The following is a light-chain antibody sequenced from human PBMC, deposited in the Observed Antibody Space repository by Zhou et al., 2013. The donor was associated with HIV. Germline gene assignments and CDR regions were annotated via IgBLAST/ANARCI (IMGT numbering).Light chain of an antibody. CDR3: QQYGSSIT. V-gene: IGKV3-20*01. CDR2: GAS. CDR1: QSVGSSY. Sequence: EIVMTQSPATLSLSPGERATLSCRASQSVGSSYLAWYQQKLGQAPRLLIYGASSRATGIPDRFSGSGSGTGFTLTISRLEPEDFAVYYCQQYGSSITFGQGTRLEIK. J-gene: IGKJ5*01.